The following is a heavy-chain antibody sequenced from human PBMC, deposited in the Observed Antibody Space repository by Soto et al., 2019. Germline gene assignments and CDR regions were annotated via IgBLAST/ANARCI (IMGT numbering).Heavy chain of an antibody. CDR3: AREFIYCSSTSCFYYYYYYMDV. CDR1: GYTFTSYA. Sequence: ASVKVSCKASGYTFTSYAMHWVRQAPGQRLEWMGWINAGNGNTKYSQKFQGRVTITRDTSASTAYMELSSLRSEDTAVYYCAREFIYCSSTSCFYYYYYYMDVGGKGTPVTVS. J-gene: IGHJ6*03. V-gene: IGHV1-3*01. CDR2: INAGNGNT. D-gene: IGHD2-2*01.